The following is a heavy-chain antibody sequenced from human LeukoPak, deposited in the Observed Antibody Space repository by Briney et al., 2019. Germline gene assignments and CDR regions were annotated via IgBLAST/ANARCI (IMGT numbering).Heavy chain of an antibody. CDR3: ARDRYCSGGSCYPPNWFDP. CDR1: GGTFSSYA. D-gene: IGHD2-15*01. V-gene: IGHV1-69*06. Sequence: SVKVSCKASGGTFSSYAISWVRQAPGQGLEWMGGIIPIFGTANYAQKFQGRVTITADKSTSTAYMELSSLRSEDTAVYYCARDRYCSGGSCYPPNWFDPWGQGTLVTVSS. CDR2: IIPIFGTA. J-gene: IGHJ5*02.